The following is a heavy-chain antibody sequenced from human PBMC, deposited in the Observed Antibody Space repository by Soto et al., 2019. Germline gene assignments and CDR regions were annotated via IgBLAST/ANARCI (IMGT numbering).Heavy chain of an antibody. Sequence: GGSLRLSCAASGFTVSTKYMSWVRQAPGKGLEWVSVIYSGGSTFYADSVRGRFTISRGNAKNSLYLQMNSLRAEDTAVYYCARGAPTYYYGSGSLDYFDYWGQGTLVTAPQ. CDR3: ARGAPTYYYGSGSLDYFDY. J-gene: IGHJ4*02. D-gene: IGHD3-10*01. CDR1: GFTVSTKY. CDR2: IYSGGST. V-gene: IGHV3-66*01.